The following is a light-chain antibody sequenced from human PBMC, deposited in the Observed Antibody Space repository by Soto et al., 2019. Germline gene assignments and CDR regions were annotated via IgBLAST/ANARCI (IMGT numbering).Light chain of an antibody. CDR1: SGHSSYA. J-gene: IGLJ2*01. CDR3: QTWGTGIVV. Sequence: QPVPTQSPSASASLGASVKLTCTLSSGHSSYAIAWHQQQPEKGPRYLMKLNSDGSHSKGDGIPDRFSGSSSGAERYLTISSLQSEDEADYYCQTWGTGIVVFGGGTQLTVL. V-gene: IGLV4-69*01. CDR2: LNSDGSH.